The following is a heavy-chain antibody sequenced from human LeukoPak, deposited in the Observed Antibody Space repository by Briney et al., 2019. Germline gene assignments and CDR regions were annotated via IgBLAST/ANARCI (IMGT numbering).Heavy chain of an antibody. CDR1: GGTFSSYA. Sequence: SVKVSCKASGGTFSSYAISWVRQAPGQGLEWMGGIIPIFGTANYAQKFQGRVTITADESTSTAYMELSSLRSEDTAVYYCARDLPAPYKESYYYYYGMDVWGQGTTVTVSS. CDR2: IIPIFGTA. V-gene: IGHV1-69*01. J-gene: IGHJ6*02. CDR3: ARDLPAPYKESYYYYYGMDV. D-gene: IGHD5-24*01.